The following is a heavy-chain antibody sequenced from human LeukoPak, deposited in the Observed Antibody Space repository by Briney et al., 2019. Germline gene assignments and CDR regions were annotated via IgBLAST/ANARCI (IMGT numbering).Heavy chain of an antibody. D-gene: IGHD6-6*01. CDR2: INQDGSET. Sequence: PGGSLRLSCALSGFTPIHYWMTWVRQAPGKGLEWVANINQDGSETFYVDSVKGRFTISRDNAKDSVYLQMNSLRAEDTAVYYCARSSKIAARLPIHWGQGTLVTVSS. CDR3: ARSSKIAARLPIH. CDR1: GFTPIHYW. V-gene: IGHV3-7*01. J-gene: IGHJ4*02.